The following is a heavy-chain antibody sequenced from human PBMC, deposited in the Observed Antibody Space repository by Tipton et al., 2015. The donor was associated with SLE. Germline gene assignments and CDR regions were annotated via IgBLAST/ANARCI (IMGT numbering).Heavy chain of an antibody. V-gene: IGHV4-61*02. J-gene: IGHJ3*02. CDR2: IYTSGST. CDR3: ARHIVVVPEAFDI. Sequence: LRLSCAVSGGSISSVGYYWSWIRQPAGKGLEWIGRIYTSGSTNYNPSLKSRVTISVDTSKNQFSLKLSSVTAADTAVYYCARHIVVVPEAFDIWGQGTMVTVSS. CDR1: GGSISSVGYY. D-gene: IGHD2-21*01.